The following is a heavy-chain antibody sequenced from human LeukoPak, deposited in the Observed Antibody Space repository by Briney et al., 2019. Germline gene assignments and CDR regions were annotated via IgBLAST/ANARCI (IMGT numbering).Heavy chain of an antibody. Sequence: PGGSLRLSCAPSGFTFSSYGMHWVRQAPGKGLEWVTVISYDVGNKYYADSVKGRFTISRDNSKNTLYLQMNSLRAEDTAVYYCARGKEPVAGSLSHFDYWGQGTLVTVSS. CDR2: ISYDVGNK. CDR1: GFTFSSYG. V-gene: IGHV3-30*03. D-gene: IGHD6-19*01. J-gene: IGHJ4*02. CDR3: ARGKEPVAGSLSHFDY.